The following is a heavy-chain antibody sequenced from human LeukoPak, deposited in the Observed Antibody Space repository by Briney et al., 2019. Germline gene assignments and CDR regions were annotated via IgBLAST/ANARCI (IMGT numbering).Heavy chain of an antibody. CDR1: SGSISNYY. Sequence: SETLSLTCTVSSGSISNYYWSWIRQPPGKGLEWIGYIYYSGSTNYNPSLESRVTISVDTSKNQFSLKLSSVTAADTAVYYCARVGYDSSGYYEYYFDYWGQGTLVTVSS. J-gene: IGHJ4*02. D-gene: IGHD3-22*01. CDR3: ARVGYDSSGYYEYYFDY. V-gene: IGHV4-59*08. CDR2: IYYSGST.